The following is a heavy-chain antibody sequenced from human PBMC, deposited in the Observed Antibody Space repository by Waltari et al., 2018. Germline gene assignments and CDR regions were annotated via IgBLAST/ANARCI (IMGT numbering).Heavy chain of an antibody. CDR2: ISSSGGSA. J-gene: IGHJ6*03. D-gene: IGHD3-16*01. V-gene: IGHV3-23*01. Sequence: EVHLLESGGGLVQPGGSLRLSCAVSGFAFNSFVMTWVRQAPGKGLEWVSFISSSGGSAYYADSVKGRFTISRDNSKNTLYLQMNSLRADDTAVYYCAKGIRVPVLNYYYYYIDVWGKGTTVTISS. CDR3: AKGIRVPVLNYYYYYIDV. CDR1: GFAFNSFV.